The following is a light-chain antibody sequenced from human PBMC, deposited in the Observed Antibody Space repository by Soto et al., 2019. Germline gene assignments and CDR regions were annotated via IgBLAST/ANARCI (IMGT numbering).Light chain of an antibody. V-gene: IGLV2-14*01. CDR1: SSDVGLYDY. CDR3: SSYTSDSSYV. J-gene: IGLJ1*01. Sequence: QSALAQPASVSWSPGQSITISCTGTSSDVGLYDYVSWYQQHPGKATQLMIYAVSNRPSGVSNRFSASKSGNTASLFISGLQAEDEADYYCSSYTSDSSYVFGSGTKVTVL. CDR2: AVS.